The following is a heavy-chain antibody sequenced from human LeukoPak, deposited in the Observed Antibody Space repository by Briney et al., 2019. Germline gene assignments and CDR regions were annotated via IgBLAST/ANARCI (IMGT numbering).Heavy chain of an antibody. Sequence: SETLSLTCTVSGGSISSGGYYWSWIRQPPGKGLEWIGYIYHSGSTYYNPSLKSRVTISVDRSKNQFSLKLSSVTAADTAVYYCARGWWELLDPDFDYWGQGTLVTVSS. CDR2: IYHSGST. CDR1: GGSISSGGYY. V-gene: IGHV4-30-2*01. D-gene: IGHD1-26*01. J-gene: IGHJ4*02. CDR3: ARGWWELLDPDFDY.